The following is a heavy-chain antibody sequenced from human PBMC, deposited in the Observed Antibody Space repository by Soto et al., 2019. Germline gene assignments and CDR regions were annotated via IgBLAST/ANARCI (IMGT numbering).Heavy chain of an antibody. D-gene: IGHD2-15*01. CDR2: ISSSGGST. V-gene: IGHV3-23*01. Sequence: GSLRLSCAASGFTFSNYAMSWVRQAPGKGLEWVSGISSSGGSTYSADSVKGRFTISRDNSRNTLSLQMNSLGAEDTAIYYCAKYTRYCRGGSCYTPNDAFDIWGQGTMVTVSS. J-gene: IGHJ3*02. CDR1: GFTFSNYA. CDR3: AKYTRYCRGGSCYTPNDAFDI.